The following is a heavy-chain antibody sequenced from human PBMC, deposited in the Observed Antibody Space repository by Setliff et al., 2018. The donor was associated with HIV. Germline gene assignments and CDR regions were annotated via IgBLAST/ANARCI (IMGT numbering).Heavy chain of an antibody. Sequence: SETLSLTCTVSGGSISSSSYYWGWIRQPPGKGLEWIGSLYYSGSTYYNPSLKSRVTMSVDTSKNQFSLKLSSVTAADTAVYYCVRRIAPGWWGGNSGDAFDLWGQGTMVTVSS. CDR2: LYYSGST. J-gene: IGHJ3*01. V-gene: IGHV4-39*01. D-gene: IGHD2-21*02. CDR1: GGSISSSSYY. CDR3: VRRIAPGWWGGNSGDAFDL.